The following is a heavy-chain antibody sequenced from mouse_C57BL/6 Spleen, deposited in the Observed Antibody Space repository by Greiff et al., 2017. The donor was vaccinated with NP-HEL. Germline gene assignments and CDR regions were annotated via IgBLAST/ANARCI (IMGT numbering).Heavy chain of an antibody. V-gene: IGHV10-1*01. Sequence: EVQLVESGGGLVQPKGSLKLSCAASGFSFNTYAMNWVRQAPGKGLEWVARIRSKSNNYATYYADSVKDRFTISRDDSESMLYLQMNNVKTEDTAMYYCVRTYYYGSSYDWYFDVWGTGTTVTVSS. J-gene: IGHJ1*03. CDR2: IRSKSNNYAT. CDR3: VRTYYYGSSYDWYFDV. D-gene: IGHD1-1*01. CDR1: GFSFNTYA.